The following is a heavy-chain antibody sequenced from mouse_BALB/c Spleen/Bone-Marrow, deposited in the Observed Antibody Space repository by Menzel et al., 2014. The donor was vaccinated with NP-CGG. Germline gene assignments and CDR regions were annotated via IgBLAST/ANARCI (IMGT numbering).Heavy chain of an antibody. CDR3: AREKVYYGISWFAY. J-gene: IGHJ3*01. CDR1: GYSFTTYW. CDR2: IHPSDSET. D-gene: IGHD2-1*01. Sequence: QVQLQQSGTEVVRPGASVKLSCKASGYSFTTYWMNWVKQRPGHGLEWIGMIHPSDSETRLNQKFKDKATLTVDKSSSTAYMQLNSPTSEDSAVYYCAREKVYYGISWFAYWGQGTLVTVSA. V-gene: IGHV1-61*01.